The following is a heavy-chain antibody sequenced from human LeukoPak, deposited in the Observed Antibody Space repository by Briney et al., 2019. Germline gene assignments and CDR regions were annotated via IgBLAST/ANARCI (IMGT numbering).Heavy chain of an antibody. Sequence: GGSLRLSCAASGFTFSSYGMHWVRQAPGKGLEWLAVISYDGSIRYYADSVKGRFTISRDNSNNTVHLQMNSLRPDDSALYYCAREDNPLWFDPWGQGTLVTVSS. V-gene: IGHV3-30*19. CDR2: ISYDGSIR. J-gene: IGHJ5*02. CDR3: AREDNPLWFDP. CDR1: GFTFSSYG. D-gene: IGHD1-1*01.